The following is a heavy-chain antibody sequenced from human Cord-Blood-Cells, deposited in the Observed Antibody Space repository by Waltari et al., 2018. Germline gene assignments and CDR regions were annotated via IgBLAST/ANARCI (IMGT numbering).Heavy chain of an antibody. J-gene: IGHJ3*02. D-gene: IGHD2-15*01. CDR2: LWMDGSDK. Sequence: QVQLVESGGGVVQPGRSLRLPCAASGFNFSSSGLAGARRDPGKGLEWVEVLWMDGSDKYYAGSLKGRFPISRDNSRNTLYLQMNGLRADDTAVYYCAIEKGISDAFDICGQGTMVTVSS. CDR1: GFNFSSSG. CDR3: AIEKGISDAFDI. V-gene: IGHV3-33*01.